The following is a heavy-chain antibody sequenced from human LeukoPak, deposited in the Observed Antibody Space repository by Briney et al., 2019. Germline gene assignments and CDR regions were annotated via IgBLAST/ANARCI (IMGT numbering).Heavy chain of an antibody. Sequence: EASVKVSCKASGYTFTSYGIGWVRQAPGQGLEWMGWISAYNGNTNYAQKLQGRVTMTTDTSTSTAYMELRSLRSDDTAVYYCARVHYYDSSGYYYGAFDIWGQGTMVTVSS. CDR1: GYTFTSYG. CDR3: ARVHYYDSSGYYYGAFDI. D-gene: IGHD3-22*01. V-gene: IGHV1-18*01. CDR2: ISAYNGNT. J-gene: IGHJ3*02.